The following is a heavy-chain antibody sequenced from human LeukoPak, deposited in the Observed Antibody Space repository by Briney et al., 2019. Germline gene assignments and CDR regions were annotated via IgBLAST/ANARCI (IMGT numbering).Heavy chain of an antibody. V-gene: IGHV3-53*01. CDR1: GFSVSSIY. D-gene: IGHD1-1*01. Sequence: EGSLRLSCAASGFSVSSIYMNWVRQASGKGLEWVSVIYSDGTTYYADSVKGRFTISRDDSKNTLYLHMNSLRAEDTAVYYCARAPNWRFDHWGQGTLVTVSS. J-gene: IGHJ4*02. CDR2: IYSDGTT. CDR3: ARAPNWRFDH.